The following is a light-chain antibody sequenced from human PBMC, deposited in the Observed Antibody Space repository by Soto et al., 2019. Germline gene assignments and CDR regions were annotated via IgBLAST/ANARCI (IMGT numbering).Light chain of an antibody. CDR2: AAS. Sequence: DIQMTHSPSSLSASGRDRVTITCRARQSISIDVQWYQQKPGKAPKLLIYAASRLQSGVPSRFSGGGSGTDFTLTISSLQPEDFATYYCQQSYSHLWTFGQGTKVEIK. V-gene: IGKV1-39*01. CDR3: QQSYSHLWT. CDR1: QSISID. J-gene: IGKJ1*01.